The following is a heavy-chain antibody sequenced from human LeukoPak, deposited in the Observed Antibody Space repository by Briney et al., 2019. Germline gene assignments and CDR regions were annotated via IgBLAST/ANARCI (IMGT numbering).Heavy chain of an antibody. J-gene: IGHJ4*02. Sequence: PSETLSLTCTVSGYSISSGYYWGWIRQPPGKGLEWIGYIYYSGSTNYNPSLKSRITISVDTSKNQFSLKLSSVTAADTAVYYCARRYGSGSYNYWGQGTLVTVSS. CDR3: ARRYGSGSYNY. CDR2: IYYSGST. CDR1: GYSISSGYY. V-gene: IGHV4-61*01. D-gene: IGHD3-10*01.